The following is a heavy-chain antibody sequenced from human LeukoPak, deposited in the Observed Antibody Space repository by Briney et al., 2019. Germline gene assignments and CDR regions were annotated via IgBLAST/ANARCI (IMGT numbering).Heavy chain of an antibody. J-gene: IGHJ4*02. CDR2: IRYDGSNK. V-gene: IGHV3-30*02. CDR3: AKIAGGSNPFDY. CDR1: GFTFSSYG. D-gene: IGHD2-21*01. Sequence: GGSLRLSCAASGFTFSSYGMHWVRQAPGKGLEWVAFIRYDGSNKYYADSVRGRFTISRDNSKNTLYLQMNSLRAEDTALYYCAKIAGGSNPFDYWGQETPVTVSS.